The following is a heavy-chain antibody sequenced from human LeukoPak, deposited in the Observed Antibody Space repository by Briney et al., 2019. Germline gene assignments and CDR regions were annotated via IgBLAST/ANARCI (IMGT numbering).Heavy chain of an antibody. CDR2: INHSGST. J-gene: IGHJ6*03. CDR1: GGSFSGYY. Sequence: SETLSLTCAVYGGSFSGYYWSWIRQPPGKGLEWIGEINHSGSTNYNPSLKSRVTISVDTSKNQFSLKLSSVTAADTAVYYCARQNGGSWNYYYYMTSGAKGPRSPSP. CDR3: ARQNGGSWNYYYYMTS. D-gene: IGHD1-26*01. V-gene: IGHV4-34*01.